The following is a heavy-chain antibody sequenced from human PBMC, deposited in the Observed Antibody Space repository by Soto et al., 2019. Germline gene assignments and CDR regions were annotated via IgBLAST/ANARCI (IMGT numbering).Heavy chain of an antibody. CDR3: ATVFEYSSSNWFDP. CDR1: GYTLTELS. Sequence: ASVKVSCKVSGYTLTELSMHWVRQAPGKGLEWMVGFDPEDGETIYAQKFQGRVTMTEDTSTDTAYMELSSLRSEDTAVYYCATVFEYSSSNWFDPWGQGTLVTVSS. D-gene: IGHD6-13*01. J-gene: IGHJ5*02. V-gene: IGHV1-24*01. CDR2: FDPEDGET.